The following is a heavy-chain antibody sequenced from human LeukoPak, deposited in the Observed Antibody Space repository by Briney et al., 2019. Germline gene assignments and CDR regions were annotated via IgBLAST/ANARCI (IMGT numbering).Heavy chain of an antibody. D-gene: IGHD2-2*01. CDR2: INHSGST. CDR3: ARQSCSSTSCSYDY. J-gene: IGHJ4*02. CDR1: GGSFSGYY. V-gene: IGHV4-34*01. Sequence: SETLSLTCAVYGGSFSGYYWSWIRQPPGKGLERIGEINHSGSTNYNPSLKSRVTISVDTSKNQFSLKVSSVTAADTAVYYCARQSCSSTSCSYDYWGQGTLVTVSS.